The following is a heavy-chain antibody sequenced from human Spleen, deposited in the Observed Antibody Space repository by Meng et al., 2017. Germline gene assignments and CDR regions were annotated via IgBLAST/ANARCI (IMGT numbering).Heavy chain of an antibody. Sequence: QGQLGQSGAEVKKPGASVKASCKASGGTFSSYAISWVRQAPGQGLEWMGGIIPIFGTANYAQKFQGRVTITADESTSTAHMELSSLRSEDTAVYYCARSYVQLWLGDYWGQGTLVTVSS. CDR2: IIPIFGTA. J-gene: IGHJ4*02. D-gene: IGHD5-18*01. V-gene: IGHV1-69*01. CDR1: GGTFSSYA. CDR3: ARSYVQLWLGDY.